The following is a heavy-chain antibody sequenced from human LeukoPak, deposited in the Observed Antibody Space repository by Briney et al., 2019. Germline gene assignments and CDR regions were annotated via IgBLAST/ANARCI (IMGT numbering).Heavy chain of an antibody. CDR2: IYYSGST. CDR1: GGSISTSPYY. D-gene: IGHD2-15*01. J-gene: IGHJ5*02. V-gene: IGHV4-39*01. Sequence: SETLSLTCSVSGGSISTSPYYWGWIRQPPGKGLEWIGSIYYSGSTYYNPSLKSRVTISVDTSKNQFSLKLRSVTAADTAVYYCARQPSLSYCSGGTCWYDPWGLRTLVTVSS. CDR3: ARQPSLSYCSGGTCWYDP.